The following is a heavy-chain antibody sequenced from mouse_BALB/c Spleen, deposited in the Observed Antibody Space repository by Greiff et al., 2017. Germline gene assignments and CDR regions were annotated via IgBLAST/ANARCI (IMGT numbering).Heavy chain of an antibody. V-gene: IGHV5-9*03. J-gene: IGHJ3*01. CDR3: ARYRQLFAY. D-gene: IGHD3-2*01. Sequence: EVKLVESGGGLVKPGGSLKLSCAASGFTFSSYTMSWVRQTPEKRLEWVATISSGGGNTYYPDSVKGRFTISRDNAKNNLYLQMSSLRSEDTALYYCARYRQLFAYWGQGTLVTVSA. CDR2: ISSGGGNT. CDR1: GFTFSSYT.